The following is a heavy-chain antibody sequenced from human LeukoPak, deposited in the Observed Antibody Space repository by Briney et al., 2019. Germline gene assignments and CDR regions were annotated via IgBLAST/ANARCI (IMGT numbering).Heavy chain of an antibody. Sequence: AASVKVSCEASGGTFSSYAISWVRQAPGQGLEWMGRIIPILGIANYAQKFQGRVTITADKSTSTAYMELSSLRSEDTAVYYCARAPGIAAAGTFRSGFDPWGQGTLVTVSS. CDR2: IIPILGIA. CDR1: GGTFSSYA. V-gene: IGHV1-69*04. J-gene: IGHJ5*02. D-gene: IGHD6-13*01. CDR3: ARAPGIAAAGTFRSGFDP.